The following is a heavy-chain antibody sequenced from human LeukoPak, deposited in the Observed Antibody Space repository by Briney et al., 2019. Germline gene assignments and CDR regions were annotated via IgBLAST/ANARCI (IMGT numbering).Heavy chain of an antibody. Sequence: GSLRLFCEGSGFTLSSYWMTWVRQAPGKGLEWVATINQDGSERYYADSMKGRFTISRDNAKNSLYLQMNSLRAEDTAVYYCAKDRRMGGSYGQYYFDYWGQGTLVTVSS. CDR1: GFTLSSYW. CDR2: INQDGSER. V-gene: IGHV3-7*01. CDR3: AKDRRMGGSYGQYYFDY. J-gene: IGHJ4*02. D-gene: IGHD1-26*01.